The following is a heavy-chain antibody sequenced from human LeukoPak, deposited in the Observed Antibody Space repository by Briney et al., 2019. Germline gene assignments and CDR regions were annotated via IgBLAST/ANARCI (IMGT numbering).Heavy chain of an antibody. D-gene: IGHD6-19*01. J-gene: IGHJ4*02. CDR1: GFTFSSYA. V-gene: IGHV3-23*01. CDR2: ISGSGGST. Sequence: GGSLRLSCAASGFTFSSYAMSWVRQAPGKGLEWVSVISGSGGSTYYADSVKGRFTISRDNSKNTLYLQMSSLRAEDTAVYYCARGFSSGWSHWGYWGQGTLVTVSS. CDR3: ARGFSSGWSHWGY.